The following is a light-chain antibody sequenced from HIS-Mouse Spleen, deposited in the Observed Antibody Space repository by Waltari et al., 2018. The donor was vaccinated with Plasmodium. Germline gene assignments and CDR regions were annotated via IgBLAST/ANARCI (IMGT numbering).Light chain of an antibody. J-gene: IGLJ2*01. CDR3: SSYTSSSTLV. CDR2: DVS. CDR1: SCAVGRYNH. V-gene: IGLV2-14*03. Sequence: QSALPQPPSVSGSPGQSITISCPGTSCAVGRYNHFTWYQQHPGKAPKLMIYDVSNRPSGVSNRFSGSKSGNTASLTISGLQAEDEADYYCSSYTSSSTLVFGGGTKLTVL.